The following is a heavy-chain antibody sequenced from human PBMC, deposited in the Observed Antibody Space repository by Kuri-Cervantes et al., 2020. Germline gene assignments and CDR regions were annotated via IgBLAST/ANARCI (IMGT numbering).Heavy chain of an antibody. V-gene: IGHV4-38-2*02. CDR1: GYSISSGYY. CDR3: ARDFFLVNSSGPR. Sequence: SETLSLTCAVSGYSISSGYYWGWIRQPTGKGLEWIGSIYHSGSTYYNPSLKSRVTISVDTSKNQFSLKLSSVTAADTAVYYCARDFFLVNSSGPRWGQGTLVTVSS. J-gene: IGHJ4*02. CDR2: IYHSGST. D-gene: IGHD3-22*01.